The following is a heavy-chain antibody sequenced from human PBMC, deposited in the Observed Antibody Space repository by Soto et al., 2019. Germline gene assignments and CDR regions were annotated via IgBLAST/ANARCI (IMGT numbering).Heavy chain of an antibody. CDR3: ASKNVDTAMAAAGAFDI. V-gene: IGHV5-10-1*01. J-gene: IGHJ3*02. CDR1: GYSFTSYW. D-gene: IGHD5-18*01. CDR2: IDPSDSYT. Sequence: PGESLKISCKGSGYSFTSYWISWVRQMPGKGLEWMGRIDPSDSYTNYSPSFQGHVTISADKSISTAYLQWSSLKASDTAMYYCASKNVDTAMAAAGAFDIWGQGTMVTVSS.